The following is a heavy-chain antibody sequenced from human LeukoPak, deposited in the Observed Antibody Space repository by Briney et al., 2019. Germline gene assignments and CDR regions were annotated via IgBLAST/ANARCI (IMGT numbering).Heavy chain of an antibody. J-gene: IGHJ4*02. CDR3: ASQTRDGYNDDY. V-gene: IGHV3-23*01. CDR2: ISGSGGST. Sequence: GGSLRLSCAASGFTFSSYAMSWVRQAPGKGLEWVSAISGSGGSTYYADSVKGRFTISRDNAKNSLYLQMNSLRAEDTAVYYCASQTRDGYNDDYWGQGTLVTVSS. D-gene: IGHD5-24*01. CDR1: GFTFSSYA.